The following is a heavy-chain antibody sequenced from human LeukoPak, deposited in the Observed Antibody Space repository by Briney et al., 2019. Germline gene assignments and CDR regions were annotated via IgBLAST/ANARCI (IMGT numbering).Heavy chain of an antibody. D-gene: IGHD2-2*01. CDR3: AKAYCASTICYGGGKIDY. CDR1: GFTFSNYG. Sequence: GGSLRLSCGASGFTFSNYGMHWVRQAPSKGPEWVAFIGYDGSNKYYADSVKGRFTISRDDSKNTLYLQMNSLRAEDTAVYYCAKAYCASTICYGGGKIDYWGQGTLVTVSS. V-gene: IGHV3-30*02. J-gene: IGHJ4*02. CDR2: IGYDGSNK.